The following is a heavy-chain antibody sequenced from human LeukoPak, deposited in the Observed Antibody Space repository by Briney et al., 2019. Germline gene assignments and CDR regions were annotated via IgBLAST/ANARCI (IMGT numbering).Heavy chain of an antibody. V-gene: IGHV3-66*01. J-gene: IGHJ3*02. CDR1: GFTVSSNY. D-gene: IGHD3-22*01. CDR2: IYSGGST. Sequence: GGSLRLSCAASGFTVSSNYMSWVRQAPGKGLEWVSVIYSGGSTYYADSVKGRFTISRDNSKNTLYLQMNSLRAEDTAVYYCARERYYYDSSGYRPDDAFDIWGQGTLVTVSS. CDR3: ARERYYYDSSGYRPDDAFDI.